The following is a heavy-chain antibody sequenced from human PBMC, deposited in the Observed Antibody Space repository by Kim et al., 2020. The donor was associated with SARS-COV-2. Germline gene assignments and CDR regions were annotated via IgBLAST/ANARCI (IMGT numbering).Heavy chain of an antibody. V-gene: IGHV3-11*03. CDR2: ISSSSSYT. J-gene: IGHJ6*02. CDR1: GFTFSDYY. Sequence: GGSLRLSCAASGFTFSDYYMSWIRQAPGKGLEWVSYISSSSSYTNYADSVKGRCTISRDNAKNSLYLQMNSLRAEDTAVYYCARTGYSSSWYPGSYYYYGMDVWGQGTTVTVSS. CDR3: ARTGYSSSWYPGSYYYYGMDV. D-gene: IGHD6-13*01.